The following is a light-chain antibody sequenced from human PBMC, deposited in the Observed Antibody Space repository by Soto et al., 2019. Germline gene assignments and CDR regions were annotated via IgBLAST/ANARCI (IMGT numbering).Light chain of an antibody. J-gene: IGKJ5*01. CDR1: QGISNY. CDR3: QKYNSATLT. CDR2: AAS. Sequence: IQMTQCPATLSPSVGTRVIITFRASQGISNYLAWYQQKPGKAPKLLIYAASTLQSGVPSRFSGSGSGTDFTLTISSLQPEDVATYYCQKYNSATLTFGQGTRLEIK. V-gene: IGKV1-27*01.